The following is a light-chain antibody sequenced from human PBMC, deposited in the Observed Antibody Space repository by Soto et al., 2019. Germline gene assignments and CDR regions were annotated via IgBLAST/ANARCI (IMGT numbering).Light chain of an antibody. J-gene: IGKJ4*01. CDR2: GAS. CDR1: KTISRY. Sequence: DREITQSPAAPSASVRNRGTITCRSSKTISRYLNWYQQKAGKAPKIIIYGASSLQSGVPSRFSGSGSGTHFTLTISSLQPEDFANHYCQQSYSTLLITFGGGTKVDIK. V-gene: IGKV1-39*01. CDR3: QQSYSTLLIT.